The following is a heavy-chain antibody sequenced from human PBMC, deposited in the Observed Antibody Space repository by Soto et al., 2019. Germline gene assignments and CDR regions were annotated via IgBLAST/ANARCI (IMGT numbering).Heavy chain of an antibody. V-gene: IGHV4-4*02. CDR2: IYHSGST. J-gene: IGHJ4*02. CDR3: ARDLTYRRKLRYFDWPHFDY. CDR1: GGSISSSNW. Sequence: PSETLSLTCAVSGGSISSSNWWSWVRQPPGKGLEWIGEIYHSGSTNYNPSLKSRVTISVDKSKNQFSLKLSSVTAADTAVYYCARDLTYRRKLRYFDWPHFDYWGQGTLVTVSS. D-gene: IGHD3-9*01.